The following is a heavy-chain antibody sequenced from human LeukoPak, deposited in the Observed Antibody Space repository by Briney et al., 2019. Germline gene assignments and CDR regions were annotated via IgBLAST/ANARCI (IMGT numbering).Heavy chain of an antibody. J-gene: IGHJ6*02. V-gene: IGHV4-59*12. CDR3: ARDLEMATISYYYYGMDV. Sequence: SETLSLTCTVSGGSISSYYWSWIRQPPGKGLEWIGYIYYSGSTNYNPSLKSRVTISVDTSKNQFSLKLSSVTAADTAVYYCARDLEMATISYYYYGMDVWGQGTTVTVSS. CDR1: GGSISSYY. D-gene: IGHD5-24*01. CDR2: IYYSGST.